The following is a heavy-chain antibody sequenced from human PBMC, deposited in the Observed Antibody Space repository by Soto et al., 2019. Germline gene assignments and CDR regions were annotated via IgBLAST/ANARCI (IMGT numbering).Heavy chain of an antibody. V-gene: IGHV3-23*01. CDR1: GFTFSNYA. CDR3: AKRDPAYDY. D-gene: IGHD2-21*01. J-gene: IGHJ4*02. Sequence: GGSLRLSCAASGFTFSNYAMHWVRQAPGKGLEWVSSLTGGGITTYYADSVKGRFTISRDNSKNTLYLQMNSLRAEDTAVYYCAKRDPAYDYWGQGTLVTVSS. CDR2: LTGGGITT.